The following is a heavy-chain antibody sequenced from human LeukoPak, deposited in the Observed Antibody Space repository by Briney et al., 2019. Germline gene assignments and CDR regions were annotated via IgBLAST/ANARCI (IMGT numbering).Heavy chain of an antibody. V-gene: IGHV3-11*04. CDR1: GFSFSDYY. Sequence: PGGSLRLSCAASGFSFSDYYMTWIRQAPGKGLEWVSYISSSSNTIYYADSVKGRFTISRDNAKNSLYLQMNSLRAEDTAVYYCARGEGNYYGSGSYPYYFDYWGQGTLVTVSS. CDR3: ARGEGNYYGSGSYPYYFDY. D-gene: IGHD3-10*01. CDR2: ISSSSNTI. J-gene: IGHJ4*02.